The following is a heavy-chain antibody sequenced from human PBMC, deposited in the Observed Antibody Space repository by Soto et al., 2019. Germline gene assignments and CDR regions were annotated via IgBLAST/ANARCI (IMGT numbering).Heavy chain of an antibody. D-gene: IGHD3-3*01. CDR1: GFTFTSSA. V-gene: IGHV1-58*01. J-gene: IGHJ4*02. CDR3: AAANPAYYDFWSATYSGFDY. CDR2: IVVGSGNT. Sequence: SVKVSCKASGFTFTSSAVQWVRQARGQRLEWIGWIVVGSGNTNYAQKFQERVTITRDMSTSTAYMELSSLRSEDTAVYYCAAANPAYYDFWSATYSGFDYWGQGTLVTVSS.